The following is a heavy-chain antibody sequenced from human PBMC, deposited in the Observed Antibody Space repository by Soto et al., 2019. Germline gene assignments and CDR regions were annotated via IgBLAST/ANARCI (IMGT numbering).Heavy chain of an antibody. J-gene: IGHJ6*02. CDR3: AKSPRLVFYYYGMDV. V-gene: IGHV3-23*01. CDR1: GFTFSSYA. D-gene: IGHD6-25*01. Sequence: HPGGSLRLSYAASGFTFSSYAMSWVRQAPGKGLEWGAVISGSGGSTYYADSVKGRFTISRDNSKNTLYLQMNSLRAEDTAVYYCAKSPRLVFYYYGMDVGGQGTTVTVSS. CDR2: ISGSGGST.